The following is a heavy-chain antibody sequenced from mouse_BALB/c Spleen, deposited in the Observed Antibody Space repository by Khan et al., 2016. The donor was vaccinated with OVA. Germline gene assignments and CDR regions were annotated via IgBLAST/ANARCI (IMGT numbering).Heavy chain of an antibody. J-gene: IGHJ3*01. CDR2: ISSGGDYT. CDR3: GSHVTGSVAY. Sequence: EVELVESGGDLVKPRGSLKLSCAASGFTFSSYSMSWVRQTPDKRLEWVATISSGGDYTYYPDSVTGRFTISSDNARNTLYLQMSSLQSEDTAMDYCGSHVTGSVAYGGQGTLVTVSA. D-gene: IGHD4-1*01. CDR1: GFTFSSYS. V-gene: IGHV5-6*01.